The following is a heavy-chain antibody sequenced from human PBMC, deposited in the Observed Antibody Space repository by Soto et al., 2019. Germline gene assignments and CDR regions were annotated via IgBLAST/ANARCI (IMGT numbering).Heavy chain of an antibody. CDR3: AKHYYGPEH. Sequence: EVQLLESGGGLVQPGGSLRLSCAASGFTFTNYAMTWVRQAPGKGLEWVSRISGSSGNTYYSDSVKGRFSVSRDSSKNTLYLQMSSLRAEDTAVYYCAKHYYGPEHWGQGTLVTGSS. J-gene: IGHJ4*02. D-gene: IGHD3-10*01. V-gene: IGHV3-23*01. CDR1: GFTFTNYA. CDR2: ISGSSGNT.